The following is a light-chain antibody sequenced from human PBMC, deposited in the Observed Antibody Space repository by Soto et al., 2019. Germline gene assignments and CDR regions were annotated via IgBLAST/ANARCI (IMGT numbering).Light chain of an antibody. CDR2: DVS. CDR1: SSDVGGYNY. V-gene: IGLV2-14*03. CDR3: SSYRTSNTRQIV. Sequence: QSALTQPASVSGSPGQSITISCTGTSSDVGGYNYVSWYQHHPGKAPKLMIYDVSNRPSGVSNCFSGSKSGNTASLSISGLQPEDEADYYCSSYRTSNTRQIVCGTGTKLTVL. J-gene: IGLJ1*01.